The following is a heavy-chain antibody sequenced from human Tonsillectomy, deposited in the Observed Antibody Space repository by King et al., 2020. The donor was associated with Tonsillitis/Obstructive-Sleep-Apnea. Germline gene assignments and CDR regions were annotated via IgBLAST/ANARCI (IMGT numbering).Heavy chain of an antibody. J-gene: IGHJ4*02. CDR2: IKSNTDGGTT. CDR1: GFTFNNAW. D-gene: IGHD1-1*01. V-gene: IGHV3-15*01. CDR3: TGHNQFDY. Sequence: VQLQESGGGLVKPGGSLRLSCAASGFTFNNAWMSWVRQAPGKGLEWVGRIKSNTDGGTTDYAAPVKGRFTISRGDSKNTLYLQMNSLKSEDTAVYYCTGHNQFDYWGQGTLVTVSS.